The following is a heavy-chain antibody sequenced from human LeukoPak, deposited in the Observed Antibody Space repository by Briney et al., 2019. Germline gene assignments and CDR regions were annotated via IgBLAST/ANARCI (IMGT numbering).Heavy chain of an antibody. V-gene: IGHV4-59*01. D-gene: IGHD6-19*01. CDR2: IYYSGST. Sequence: SETLSLTRTVSGGSISSYYWSWIRQPPGKGLEWIGYIYYSGSTNYNPSLKSRVTISVDTSKNQFSLKLSSVTAADTAVYYCARGYSSGWYVNWFDPWSQGTLVTVSS. CDR1: GGSISSYY. CDR3: ARGYSSGWYVNWFDP. J-gene: IGHJ5*02.